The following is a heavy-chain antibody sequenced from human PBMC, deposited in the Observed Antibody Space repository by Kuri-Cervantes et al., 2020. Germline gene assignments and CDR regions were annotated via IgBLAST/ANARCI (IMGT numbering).Heavy chain of an antibody. V-gene: IGHV4-31*03. CDR3: ARGMGRSVVPAAFRY. D-gene: IGHD2-2*01. Sequence: SETLSLTCTVSGGSISSGGYYWSWIRQHPGKGLEWIGYIYYSGSTNYNPSLKSRVTISVDTSKNQFSLKLSSVTAADTAVYYCARGMGRSVVPAAFRYWGQGTLVTVSS. J-gene: IGHJ4*02. CDR1: GGSISSGGYY. CDR2: IYYSGST.